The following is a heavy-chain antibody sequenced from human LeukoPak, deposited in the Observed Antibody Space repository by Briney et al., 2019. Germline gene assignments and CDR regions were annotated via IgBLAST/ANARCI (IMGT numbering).Heavy chain of an antibody. D-gene: IGHD5-12*01. CDR1: GFTLSTYW. J-gene: IGHJ4*02. CDR3: ASMSGYGTDDY. V-gene: IGHV3-21*01. CDR2: ISSSSSYI. Sequence: GGSLRLSCAASGFTLSTYWMNWVRQAPGKGLEWVSSISSSSSYIYYADSVKGRFTISRDNAKNSLYLQMNSLRAEDTAVYYCASMSGYGTDDYWGQGTLVTVSS.